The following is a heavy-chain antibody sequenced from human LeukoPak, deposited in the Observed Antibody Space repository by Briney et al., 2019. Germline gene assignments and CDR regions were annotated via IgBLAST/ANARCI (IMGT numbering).Heavy chain of an antibody. D-gene: IGHD2-8*02. J-gene: IGHJ4*02. CDR3: ARQQRIRHCTEGVCTEGYYFDY. CDR1: GFAFNMFA. Sequence: PGGSLTLSCAGTGFAFNMFAIDWVRQAPGKGLEWVSGLSRGGSTTNYADSVKGRFTISRDKSQNSVFLQLNSLRPDDTAVYFCARQQRIRHCTEGVCTEGYYFDYWGQGTLVTVSS. CDR2: LSRGGSTT. V-gene: IGHV3-23*01.